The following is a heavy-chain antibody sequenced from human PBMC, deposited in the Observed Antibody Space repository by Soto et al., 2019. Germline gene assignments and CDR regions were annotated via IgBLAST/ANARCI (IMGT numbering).Heavy chain of an antibody. J-gene: IGHJ4*02. CDR2: IWYDGSNK. Sequence: QVQLVESGGGVVQPGRSLRLSCAASGFTFSSYGMHWVRQAPGKGLEWVAAIWYDGSNKYYADSVKGRFTISRDNSKNTLYLQMNSLRAEDTAVYYCARDSPLHPGELLSLDYWGQGTLVTVSS. D-gene: IGHD3-10*01. CDR1: GFTFSSYG. CDR3: ARDSPLHPGELLSLDY. V-gene: IGHV3-33*01.